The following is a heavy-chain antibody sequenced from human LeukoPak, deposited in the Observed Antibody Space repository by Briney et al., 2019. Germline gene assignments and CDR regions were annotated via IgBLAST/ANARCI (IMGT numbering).Heavy chain of an antibody. Sequence: GGSLRLSCAASGFTFSSYAMSWVRQAPGKGLEWVSAISGSGGSTYYADSVKGRFTISRDNSKNTLYLQMNSLRAEDTAVYYCAKDLPHIVVVPAAVDIWGQGTMVTVSS. CDR2: ISGSGGST. V-gene: IGHV3-23*01. CDR3: AKDLPHIVVVPAAVDI. D-gene: IGHD2-2*01. CDR1: GFTFSSYA. J-gene: IGHJ3*02.